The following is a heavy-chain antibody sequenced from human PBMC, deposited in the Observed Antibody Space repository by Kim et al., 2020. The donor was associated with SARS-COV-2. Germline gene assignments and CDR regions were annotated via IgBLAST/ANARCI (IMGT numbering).Heavy chain of an antibody. Sequence: GGSLRLSCAASGFTFSSYAMHWVRQAPGKGLEWVAVISYDGSNKYYADSVKGRFTISRDNSKNTLYLQMNSLRAEDTAVYYCARGFFDWLLPFDYWGQGTLVTVSS. CDR1: GFTFSSYA. CDR3: ARGFFDWLLPFDY. V-gene: IGHV3-30*04. D-gene: IGHD3-9*01. J-gene: IGHJ4*02. CDR2: ISYDGSNK.